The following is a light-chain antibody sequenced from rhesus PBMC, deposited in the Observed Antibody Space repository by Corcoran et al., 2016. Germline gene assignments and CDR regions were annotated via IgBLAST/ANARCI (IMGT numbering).Light chain of an antibody. Sequence: DIQMSQSPSSLSASVGDKVTITCRASQGISNALAWYQQKPGKAPKLLIYAASSLQTGVSSRFSGSGAGTDFTLTISSLQPEDVATYYCLQDYTTPFTFGPGTKLDIK. CDR1: QGISNA. CDR2: AAS. J-gene: IGKJ3*01. V-gene: IGKV1-33*02. CDR3: LQDYTTPFT.